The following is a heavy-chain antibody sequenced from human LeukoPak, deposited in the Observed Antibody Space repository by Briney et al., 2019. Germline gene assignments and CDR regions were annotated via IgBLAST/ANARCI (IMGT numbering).Heavy chain of an antibody. CDR2: ISSSSSYI. Sequence: GGSLRLSCAASGFTFSSYEMNWVRQAPGKGLEWVSSISSSSSYIYYADSVKGRFTISRDNAKNSLYLQMNSLRVEDTAVYYCAGAGTGYHSSSDYWGQGTLVTVSS. CDR3: AGAGTGYHSSSDY. V-gene: IGHV3-21*01. J-gene: IGHJ4*02. CDR1: GFTFSSYE. D-gene: IGHD3/OR15-3a*01.